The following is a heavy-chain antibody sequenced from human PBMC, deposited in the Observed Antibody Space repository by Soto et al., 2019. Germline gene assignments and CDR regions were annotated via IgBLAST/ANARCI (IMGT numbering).Heavy chain of an antibody. CDR1: GFTFSSYA. Sequence: EVQLLESGGGLVQPGGSLRLSCAASGFTFSSYAMRWVRQAPAKGLEWVSAISGSGDSTYYSDSVKGRFTISRDNSKNSVYLQMNSRRAEDTAVYSCARRGSGSYYDYWGQGTLVTVSS. J-gene: IGHJ4*02. V-gene: IGHV3-23*01. CDR2: ISGSGDST. CDR3: ARRGSGSYYDY. D-gene: IGHD1-26*01.